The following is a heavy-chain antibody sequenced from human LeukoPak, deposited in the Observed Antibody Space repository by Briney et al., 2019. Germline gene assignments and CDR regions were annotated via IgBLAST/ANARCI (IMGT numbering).Heavy chain of an antibody. D-gene: IGHD6-19*01. CDR3: ARDLKMGYSSGRYSWGTGSSNDY. J-gene: IGHJ4*02. CDR2: INHSGST. CDR1: GGSFSGYY. Sequence: KSSETLSLTCAVYGGSFSGYYWSWIRQPPGKGLEWIGEINHSGSTNYNPSLKSRVTISVDTSKNQFSLKLSSVTAADTAVYYCARDLKMGYSSGRYSWGTGSSNDYWGQGTLVTVSS. V-gene: IGHV4-34*01.